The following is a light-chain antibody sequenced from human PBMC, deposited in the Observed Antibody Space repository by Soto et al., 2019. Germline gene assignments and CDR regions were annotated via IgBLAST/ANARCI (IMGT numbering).Light chain of an antibody. CDR2: HNY. CDR3: QSFDSSLRAYV. J-gene: IGLJ7*01. V-gene: IGLV1-40*01. CDR1: SSNIGAGYD. Sequence: QAVVTQPPSVSGAPGQRVTISCTGSSSNIGAGYDVHWYQQLPGTAPKLLIYHNYNRPSGVPDRFSGSRSATSASLAITGLQAEDEADYYCQSFDSSLRAYVFGSGTQLTVL.